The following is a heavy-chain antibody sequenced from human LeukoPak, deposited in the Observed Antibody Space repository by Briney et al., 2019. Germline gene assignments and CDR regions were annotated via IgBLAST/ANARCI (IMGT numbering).Heavy chain of an antibody. J-gene: IGHJ4*02. CDR3: AKHSSRDVYNPFFDY. Sequence: QPGGSLRLSCAASGFTFNNYAMSWVRQAPGKGLEWVSDISSSGGSTYYADSVRGQFTISRDNSRNTLYLQMNGLRAEDAAVYYCAKHSSRDVYNPFFDYWGQGTLVTVSS. D-gene: IGHD5-24*01. V-gene: IGHV3-23*01. CDR1: GFTFNNYA. CDR2: ISSSGGST.